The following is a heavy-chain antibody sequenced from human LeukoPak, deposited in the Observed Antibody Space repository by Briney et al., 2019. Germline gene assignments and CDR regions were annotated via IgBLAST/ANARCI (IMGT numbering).Heavy chain of an antibody. V-gene: IGHV3-53*01. J-gene: IGHJ5*02. Sequence: GGSLILSCAVSGFTFSSIYMSWVRQAPGKGLEWVSCIYSDGNTYYADSVKGRFTLSMDSSRNTLYLQMNSLRVDDTAVYYCAGDTHSSRWYDHWGQGTLVTVSS. CDR1: GFTFSSIY. D-gene: IGHD6-19*01. CDR2: IYSDGNT. CDR3: AGDTHSSRWYDH.